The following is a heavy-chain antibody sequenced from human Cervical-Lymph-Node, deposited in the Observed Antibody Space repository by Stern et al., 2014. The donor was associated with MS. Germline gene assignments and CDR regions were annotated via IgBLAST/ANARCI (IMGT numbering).Heavy chain of an antibody. Sequence: QMQLVQSGAEVKQPGASVKVSCKVSGYTLTELSMHWVRQAPGKGLEWLGGFDPEDGETIYAQKFQGRVTMTEDTSTDTAYMELSSLRSEDTAVYYCAGMVRDDWYFDLWGRGTLVTVSS. J-gene: IGHJ2*01. V-gene: IGHV1-24*01. CDR3: AGMVRDDWYFDL. CDR1: GYTLTELS. CDR2: FDPEDGET. D-gene: IGHD3-10*01.